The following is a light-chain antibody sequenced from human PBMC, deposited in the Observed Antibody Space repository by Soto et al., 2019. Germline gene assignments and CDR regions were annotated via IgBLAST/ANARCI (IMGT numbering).Light chain of an antibody. CDR2: GAS. V-gene: IGKV3-20*01. CDR1: QSVSSNY. J-gene: IGKJ1*01. Sequence: EIVLTQSPGTLSLSPGERATLSCRTSQSVSSNYLAWYQQKPGQAPRLLIYGASSRATGIPDRFSGSGSGTDFTLTISRLEPEDFAVYYCQKYTSSRRTFGQGTK. CDR3: QKYTSSRRT.